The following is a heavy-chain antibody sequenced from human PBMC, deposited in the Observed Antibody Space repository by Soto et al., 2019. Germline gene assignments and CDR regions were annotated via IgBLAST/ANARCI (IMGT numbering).Heavy chain of an antibody. Sequence: QVQLVQSGAEVKKPGASVKVSCKASGYTFTSYGISWVRQAPGQGLEWMGWISAYNGNTNYAQKLQRRVTMTTDPSTSTAYMELRSLRSDDTAVYYCARDSVTTAVSWLLDYWGQGTLVTVSS. CDR3: ARDSVTTAVSWLLDY. CDR2: ISAYNGNT. D-gene: IGHD4-17*01. V-gene: IGHV1-18*01. CDR1: GYTFTSYG. J-gene: IGHJ4*02.